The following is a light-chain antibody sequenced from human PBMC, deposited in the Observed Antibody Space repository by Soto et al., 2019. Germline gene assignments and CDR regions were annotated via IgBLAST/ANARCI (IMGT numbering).Light chain of an antibody. V-gene: IGKV4-1*01. Sequence: DIVMTQSPDSLAVSLGERATINCKSSQSVLYSSNNKNYLAWYQQKPGQPPKLLIYWASTRESGVPDRFSGSGSGTDFTLTISSVQAEDVAVYYCQQYYSTPTFGPGTKVDIK. CDR1: QSVLYSSNNKNY. CDR2: WAS. CDR3: QQYYSTPT. J-gene: IGKJ3*01.